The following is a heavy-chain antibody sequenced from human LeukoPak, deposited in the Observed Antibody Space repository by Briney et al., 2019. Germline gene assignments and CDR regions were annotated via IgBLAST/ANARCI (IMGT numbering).Heavy chain of an antibody. J-gene: IGHJ3*01. CDR2: ISYDGSDK. CDR3: ARPYSGFFAAFDV. V-gene: IGHV3-30*03. CDR1: GFTFSSYG. Sequence: PGGSLRLSCAVSGFTFSSYGMHWVRQAPGKGLEWVALISYDGSDKYFADSVMGRFSISRDNSKKTLYLHMTSLRAEDTAVYYCARPYSGFFAAFDVWGQGTMVTVSS. D-gene: IGHD3-10*01.